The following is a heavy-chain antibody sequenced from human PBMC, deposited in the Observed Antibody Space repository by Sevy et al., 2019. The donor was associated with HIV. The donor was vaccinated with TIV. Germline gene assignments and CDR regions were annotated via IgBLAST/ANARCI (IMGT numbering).Heavy chain of an antibody. D-gene: IGHD6-19*01. Sequence: GGSLRLSCSASGFTFNTYTINWVRQAPGKGLEWFSSISTSSSYIYYANSVKGRFTISRDNAKNSLFLQLNSLRAEDSAVYYCARVTGWYYFDFWGQGTLVTVSS. CDR1: GFTFNTYT. V-gene: IGHV3-21*01. J-gene: IGHJ4*02. CDR2: ISTSSSYI. CDR3: ARVTGWYYFDF.